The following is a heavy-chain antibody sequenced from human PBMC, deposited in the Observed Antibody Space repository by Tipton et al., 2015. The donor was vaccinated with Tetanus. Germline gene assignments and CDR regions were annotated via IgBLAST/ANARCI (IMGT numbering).Heavy chain of an antibody. V-gene: IGHV4-34*01. CDR1: GGSFSGYY. CDR3: ARQNYDILTGYTHWYYYGMDV. CDR2: INHSGST. D-gene: IGHD3-9*01. J-gene: IGHJ6*02. Sequence: TLSLTCAVYGGSFSGYYWSWIRQPPGKGLEWIGEINHSGSTNYNPSLKSRVTISVDTSKNQFSLKLSSVTAADTAVYYCARQNYDILTGYTHWYYYGMDVWGQGTTVTVSS.